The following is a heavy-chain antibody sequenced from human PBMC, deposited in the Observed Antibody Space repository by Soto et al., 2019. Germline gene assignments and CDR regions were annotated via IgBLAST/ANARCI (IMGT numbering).Heavy chain of an antibody. CDR3: AEAPPYHGSGSYFPFDY. D-gene: IGHD3-10*01. CDR2: ISGSGGST. J-gene: IGHJ4*02. CDR1: GLTFSSYT. Sequence: EVQLLESGGGLVQSGASLRLSCAASGLTFSSYTMSWVRQAPGKGLEWVSAISGSGGSTYYADSVRGRFTISRDNSKTTLYLQLDSRRAEDTAVYYCAEAPPYHGSGSYFPFDYWGQVSLVTFSS. V-gene: IGHV3-23*01.